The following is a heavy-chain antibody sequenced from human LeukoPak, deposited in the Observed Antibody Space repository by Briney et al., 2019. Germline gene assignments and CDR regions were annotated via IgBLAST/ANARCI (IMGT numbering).Heavy chain of an antibody. CDR1: GITFSSYA. CDR3: TPALGWSTGYYYGAVVI. J-gene: IGHJ3*02. Sequence: GGSLRLSCAASGITFSSYAMHWVRQAPGKGLEWVAVITYDGSKKYYADSVKGRFTISRENPKNTLYLQMNSLRVEDTAVYYCTPALGWSTGYYYGAVVIWGHGTTVTVSS. D-gene: IGHD3-22*01. CDR2: ITYDGSKK. V-gene: IGHV3-30*04.